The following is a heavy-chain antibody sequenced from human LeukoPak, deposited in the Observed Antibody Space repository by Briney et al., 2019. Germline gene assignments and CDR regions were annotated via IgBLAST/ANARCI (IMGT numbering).Heavy chain of an antibody. V-gene: IGHV3-33*08. CDR3: AIGGYYDSSGPSPLDY. CDR2: IWYDGSNK. CDR1: GFTFSNYG. D-gene: IGHD3-22*01. J-gene: IGHJ4*02. Sequence: GRSLRLSYAASGFTFSNYGMHCVRQAPGKGLEWVAVIWYDGSNKYYADSVKGRFTISRDNSKNTLYLQMNSLRAEDTAVYYCAIGGYYDSSGPSPLDYWGQGTLVTVSS.